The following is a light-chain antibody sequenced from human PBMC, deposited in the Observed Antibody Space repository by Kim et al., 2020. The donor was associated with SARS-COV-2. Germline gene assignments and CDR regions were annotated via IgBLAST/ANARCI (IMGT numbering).Light chain of an antibody. CDR1: QSVSSTP. J-gene: IGKJ2*01. Sequence: EIVLTQSPGTLSLSPGDRATLSCRASQSVSSTPLHWYQQKPGQAPRLVIYGAYSRATGIPDRFNGSGSGTDFTLTINTLEPEDYAVYYCQHYGRPATFGQGTKVEVK. V-gene: IGKV3-20*01. CDR2: GAY. CDR3: QHYGRPAT.